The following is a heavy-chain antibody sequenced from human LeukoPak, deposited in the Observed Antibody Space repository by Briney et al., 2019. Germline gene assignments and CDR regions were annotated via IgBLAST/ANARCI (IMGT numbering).Heavy chain of an antibody. D-gene: IGHD3-22*01. J-gene: IGHJ4*02. V-gene: IGHV1-18*01. CDR3: ARVRPTTYSSGYYYVDY. CDR2: ISAYNGNT. CDR1: GYTFTSYG. Sequence: ASVKVSCKASGYTFTSYGISWVRQAPGQGLEWMGWISAYNGNTNYAQKLQGRVTMTTDTSTSTAYTELRSLRSDDTAVYYCARVRPTTYSSGYYYVDYWGQGTLVTASS.